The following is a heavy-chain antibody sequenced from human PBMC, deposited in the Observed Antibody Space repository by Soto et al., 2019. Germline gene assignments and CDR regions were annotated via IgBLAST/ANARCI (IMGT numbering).Heavy chain of an antibody. CDR3: ASGITVAADFDY. CDR2: TYYRSKWYN. Sequence: PSQTLSLTCAISGDSVSSNSAAWNCIRQSPSRGLEWLGRTYYRSKWYNDYAVSVKSRITINPDTSKNQFSLQLNSVTPEDTAVYYCASGITVAADFDYWGQGTLDNV. CDR1: GDSVSSNSAA. D-gene: IGHD6-19*01. J-gene: IGHJ4*02. V-gene: IGHV6-1*01.